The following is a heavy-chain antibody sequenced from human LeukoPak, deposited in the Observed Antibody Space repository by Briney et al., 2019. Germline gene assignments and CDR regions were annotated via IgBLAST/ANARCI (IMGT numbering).Heavy chain of an antibody. D-gene: IGHD3-3*01. Sequence: GGSLRLSCAASGFTFSSYGMHWVRQAPGKGLEWVAVISNDGSNKYYADSVKGRFTISRDNSKNTLYLQMNSLRAEDTAVYYCAKDHYWSIDYWGRGTLVTVSS. CDR2: ISNDGSNK. CDR1: GFTFSSYG. V-gene: IGHV3-30*18. CDR3: AKDHYWSIDY. J-gene: IGHJ4*02.